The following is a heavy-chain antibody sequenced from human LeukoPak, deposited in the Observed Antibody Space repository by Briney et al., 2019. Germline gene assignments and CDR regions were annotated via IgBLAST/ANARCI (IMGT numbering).Heavy chain of an antibody. CDR2: ISSSSSTI. CDR1: GFTFSSYS. D-gene: IGHD2-2*01. J-gene: IGHJ4*02. Sequence: GGSLRLSCAASGFTFSSYSMNWVRQAPGKGLEWVSYISSSSSTIYYADSVKGRFTISRDNAKNSLYLQMNSLRAEDTAVYYCARDRTSDIVVVPAAAPSGYWGQGTLVTVSS. V-gene: IGHV3-48*01. CDR3: ARDRTSDIVVVPAAAPSGY.